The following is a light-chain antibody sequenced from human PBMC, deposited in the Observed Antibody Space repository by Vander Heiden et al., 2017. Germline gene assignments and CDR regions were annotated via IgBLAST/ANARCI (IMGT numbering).Light chain of an antibody. CDR2: WAS. Sequence: DIVMTQSSDSLAVSLGERATINCKSSQSVLYSSNNMNDLAWYQQKPGQPPRLLIYWASTRESGVPDRFSGSGSGTDFTLTISSLQAEDVAVYYCQQYYSTPYTFGQGTKLEIK. CDR1: QSVLYSSNNMND. V-gene: IGKV4-1*01. CDR3: QQYYSTPYT. J-gene: IGKJ2*01.